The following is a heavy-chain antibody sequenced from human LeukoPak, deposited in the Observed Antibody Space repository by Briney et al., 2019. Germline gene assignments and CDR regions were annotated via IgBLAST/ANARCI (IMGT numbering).Heavy chain of an antibody. D-gene: IGHD5-12*01. CDR1: GYTFTNYY. J-gene: IGHJ3*02. Sequence: ASVKVSCKASGYTFTNYYMHWVRQAPGQGLEWMGIINPRGGSPSYAQKFQGRVTMTRDTSTSTVYMDLSSLRSEDTAVYYCARGLVEATIEAFDIWGQGTMVTVSS. CDR2: INPRGGSP. V-gene: IGHV1-46*01. CDR3: ARGLVEATIEAFDI.